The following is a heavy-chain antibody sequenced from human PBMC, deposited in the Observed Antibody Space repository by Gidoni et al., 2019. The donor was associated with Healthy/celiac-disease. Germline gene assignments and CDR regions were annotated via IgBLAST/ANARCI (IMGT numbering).Heavy chain of an antibody. J-gene: IGHJ4*02. CDR1: GFTFSSHA. CDR3: ATGNNGNSSGWLGGFDY. Sequence: EVQLLESGGGLVQPGGSLRLSCAASGFTFSSHAMSWVRQAPGKGLEWVSAIIGSGGSTYYADSVKGRFTISRDNSKNTLYLQMNSLRAEDTAVYYCATGNNGNSSGWLGGFDYWGQGTLVTVSS. D-gene: IGHD6-19*01. V-gene: IGHV3-23*01. CDR2: IIGSGGST.